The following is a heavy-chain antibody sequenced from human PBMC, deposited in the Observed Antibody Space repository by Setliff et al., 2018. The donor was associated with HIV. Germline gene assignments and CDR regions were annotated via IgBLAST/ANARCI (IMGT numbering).Heavy chain of an antibody. V-gene: IGHV5-10-1*01. Sequence: GESLKISCKGSAYSFTSYWITWVRQMPGKGLQWMGTIDPSDSFTNYSPSFQGHVTISADKSISTAYLQWSSLKASDTAMYYCARRIAVAGTTLYYFDYWGQGTLVTVSS. CDR2: IDPSDSFT. CDR1: AYSFTSYW. CDR3: ARRIAVAGTTLYYFDY. J-gene: IGHJ4*02. D-gene: IGHD6-19*01.